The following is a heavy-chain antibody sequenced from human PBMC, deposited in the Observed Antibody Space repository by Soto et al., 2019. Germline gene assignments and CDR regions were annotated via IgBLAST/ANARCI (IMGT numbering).Heavy chain of an antibody. CDR3: AKGDSSWVSWFKA. CDR1: GYTFTAQY. Sequence: ASVKVSCKTSGYTFTAQYLHWVRKAPGEGLEGMGWINPTTGAARYAQKFQGRVTMTRDTSISTAYLEVRSLGPDDTAVYYCAKGDSSWVSWFKARGQGALVTVSS. J-gene: IGHJ5*02. V-gene: IGHV1-2*02. CDR2: INPTTGAA. D-gene: IGHD6-19*01.